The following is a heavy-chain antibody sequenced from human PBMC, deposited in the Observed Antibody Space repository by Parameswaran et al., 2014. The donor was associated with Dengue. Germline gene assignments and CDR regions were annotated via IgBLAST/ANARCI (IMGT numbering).Heavy chain of an antibody. CDR3: AKDRHCSTTSCLGGGSDY. CDR2: ISHDGNNQ. J-gene: IGHJ4*02. V-gene: IGHV3-30*18. Sequence: WIRQPPGKGLEWVSVISHDGNNQYYADSVKGRFTISRDNSKNTLYLQMNSLRDEDTAVYYCAKDRHCSTTSCLGGGSDYWGQGTLVTVSS. D-gene: IGHD2-2*01.